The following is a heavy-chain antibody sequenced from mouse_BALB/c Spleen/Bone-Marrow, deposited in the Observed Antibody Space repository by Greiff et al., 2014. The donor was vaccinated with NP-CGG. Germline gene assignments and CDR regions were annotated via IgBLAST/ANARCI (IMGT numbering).Heavy chain of an antibody. CDR3: ARGAMITSEYFDY. V-gene: IGHV3-5*02. CDR2: IYYSGTI. CDR1: GISITTGNYR. Sequence: EVQLEESGPGLVKPSQTVSLTCTVTGISITTGNYRWRWIRQFPGNKLEWIGYIYYSGTITYNPSLTSRTTITRNTSKNQFFLEMNSLTAEDTATDYCARGAMITSEYFDYWGQGTTLTVSS. J-gene: IGHJ2*01. D-gene: IGHD2-4*01.